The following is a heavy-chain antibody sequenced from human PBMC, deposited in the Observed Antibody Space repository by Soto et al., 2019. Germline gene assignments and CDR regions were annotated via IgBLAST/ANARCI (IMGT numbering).Heavy chain of an antibody. Sequence: QEQLVESGGALVKPGGSLTLSWAASGFTFRQYHMTWIRQGPGKRLEWVSSISGSGTTKYYAASVKGRFTVSRDNANNSLHLQRDSLRAEDSALYFCVRQNGGRHDVFDVWGQVTMVTVSS. V-gene: IGHV3-11*01. CDR1: GFTFRQYH. CDR2: ISGSGTTK. CDR3: VRQNGGRHDVFDV. J-gene: IGHJ3*01.